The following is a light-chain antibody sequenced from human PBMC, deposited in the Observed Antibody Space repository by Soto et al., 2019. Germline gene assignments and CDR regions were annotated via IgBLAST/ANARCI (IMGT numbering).Light chain of an antibody. J-gene: IGKJ1*01. CDR2: GAS. V-gene: IGKV3-20*01. Sequence: EIVLTQSPGTLSLSPGXRATLSCRASQSVSSSYLAWYQQQPGQAPRLLIYGASSRATGIPDRFSGSGSGTDFTLTISRLEPEDFAVYYCQQYGSSSWTFGQGTKADIK. CDR3: QQYGSSSWT. CDR1: QSVSSSY.